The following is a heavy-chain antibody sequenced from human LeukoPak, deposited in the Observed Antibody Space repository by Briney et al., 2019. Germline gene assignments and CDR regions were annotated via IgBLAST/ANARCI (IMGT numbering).Heavy chain of an antibody. CDR3: ARGGIAAAGKLDY. CDR1: GFTFSSYE. D-gene: IGHD6-13*01. V-gene: IGHV3-48*03. CDR2: ISSSGSTI. Sequence: GGSLRLSCAASGFTFSSYEMSWVRQAPGKGREGVSYISSSGSTIYYADSVKGRFTISRDNAKNSLYLQMNSLRAEDTAVYYCARGGIAAAGKLDYWGQGTLVTVSS. J-gene: IGHJ4*02.